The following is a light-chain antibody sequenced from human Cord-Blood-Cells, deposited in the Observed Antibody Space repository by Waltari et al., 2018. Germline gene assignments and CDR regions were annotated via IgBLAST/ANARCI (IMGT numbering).Light chain of an antibody. CDR1: SSDVGSYNL. J-gene: IGLJ3*02. CDR3: CSYAGSSTWV. Sequence: QSALTQPASVSGSPGQSITLSCTGTSSDVGSYNLVSWYQQPPGKAPKLMIYEGSKRPSGVSNRFSGSKSGNTASLTISGLQADDEADYYCCSYAGSSTWVFGGGTKLTVL. V-gene: IGLV2-23*01. CDR2: EGS.